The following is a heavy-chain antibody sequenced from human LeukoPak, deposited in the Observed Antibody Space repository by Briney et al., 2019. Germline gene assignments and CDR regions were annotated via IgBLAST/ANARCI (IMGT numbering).Heavy chain of an antibody. V-gene: IGHV4-34*01. Sequence: PSETLSLTCDVSGVSFSTYYWSWIRQSPEKGLEWIGEVNHSGYTNLNPSLKSRVTISVDTSKSQFSLKLSSVTAADTAVYYCARQLYGSDYWGQGTLVTVSS. D-gene: IGHD4-17*01. CDR2: VNHSGYT. J-gene: IGHJ4*02. CDR3: ARQLYGSDY. CDR1: GVSFSTYY.